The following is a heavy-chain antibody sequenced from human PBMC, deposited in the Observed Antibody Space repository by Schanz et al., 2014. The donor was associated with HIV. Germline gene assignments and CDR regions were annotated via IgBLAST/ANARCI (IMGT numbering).Heavy chain of an antibody. CDR1: GFTFSNFA. Sequence: EVQLVESGGGLVKPGGSLRLSCAASGFTFSNFAMSWVRQAPGKGLEWVSSISGSGVSTFYAGSVKGRFAISRDNSKNTVYLRMSGLRAEDTAVYYCANQRYSGTYRPFDYWGRGTLVTVSS. D-gene: IGHD1-26*01. CDR2: ISGSGVST. J-gene: IGHJ4*02. V-gene: IGHV3-23*04. CDR3: ANQRYSGTYRPFDY.